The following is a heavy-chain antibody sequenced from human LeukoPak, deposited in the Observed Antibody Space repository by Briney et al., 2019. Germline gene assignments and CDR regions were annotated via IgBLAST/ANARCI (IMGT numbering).Heavy chain of an antibody. CDR1: GFTVSSNY. CDR3: ASETSGSSWLDY. CDR2: IYSGGST. Sequence: PGGSLRLSCAASGFTVSSNYMSWVRQAPGKGLEWVSVIYSGGSTYYADSVKGRFTISRDNSKNTLYLQMNSLRAEDTAVYYCASETSGSSWLDYWGQGTLVTGSS. D-gene: IGHD6-13*01. V-gene: IGHV3-53*01. J-gene: IGHJ4*02.